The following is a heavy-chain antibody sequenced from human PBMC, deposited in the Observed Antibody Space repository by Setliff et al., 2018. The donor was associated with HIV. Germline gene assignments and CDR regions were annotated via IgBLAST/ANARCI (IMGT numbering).Heavy chain of an antibody. V-gene: IGHV4-61*09. D-gene: IGHD3-3*02. CDR2: IYTSGST. Sequence: PSETLSLTCTVSGGSISSGSNYWSWIRQPAGKGLEWIGHIYTSGSTNYNPSLKSRVTISVDTSKNQFSLKLSSVTAADTAMYYCARHSGSYIDYWGQGTLVTVSS. CDR3: ARHSGSYIDY. CDR1: GGSISSGSNY. J-gene: IGHJ4*02.